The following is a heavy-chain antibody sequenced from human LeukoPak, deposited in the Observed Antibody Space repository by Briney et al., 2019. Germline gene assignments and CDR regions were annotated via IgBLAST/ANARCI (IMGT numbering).Heavy chain of an antibody. CDR2: INGGNGNT. J-gene: IGHJ3*02. Sequence: ASVRVSCKASGYTFTTYAMHWVRQAPGQRLEWMGWINGGNGNTKYSQEFQGRVTITRDASASTVYMELSSLRSEDMAVYYCAGYVSGLSAFDIWGQGTMVTVSS. V-gene: IGHV1-3*03. D-gene: IGHD5-12*01. CDR3: AGYVSGLSAFDI. CDR1: GYTFTTYA.